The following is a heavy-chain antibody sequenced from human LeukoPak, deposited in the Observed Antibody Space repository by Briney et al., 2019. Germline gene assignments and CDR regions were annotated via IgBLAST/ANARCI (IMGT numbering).Heavy chain of an antibody. Sequence: GASVKVSCKASGYTFTGYYMHWVRQAPGRGLEWMGWINPNSGGTNYAQKFQGRVTMTRDTSISTAYMELSRLRADDTAVYYCARGGNDYVWGSYGEGDAFDIWGQGTMVTVSS. CDR1: GYTFTGYY. CDR2: INPNSGGT. V-gene: IGHV1-2*02. D-gene: IGHD3-16*01. J-gene: IGHJ3*02. CDR3: ARGGNDYVWGSYGEGDAFDI.